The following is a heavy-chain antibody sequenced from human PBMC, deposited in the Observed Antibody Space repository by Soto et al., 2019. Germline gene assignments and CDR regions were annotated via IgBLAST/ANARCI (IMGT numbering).Heavy chain of an antibody. J-gene: IGHJ4*02. CDR3: AKRFGDSSGPFEY. Sequence: EVQLLESGGGLVQPGGSLRLSCAASGFTFSTYDMIWVRQAPGKGLEWVSIISGSGGITYYGDSVKGRFTISRDNSKNTLDLQMNGLRAEDTAVYYCAKRFGDSSGPFEYWGRGTLVTVSS. D-gene: IGHD5-18*01. V-gene: IGHV3-23*01. CDR1: GFTFSTYD. CDR2: ISGSGGIT.